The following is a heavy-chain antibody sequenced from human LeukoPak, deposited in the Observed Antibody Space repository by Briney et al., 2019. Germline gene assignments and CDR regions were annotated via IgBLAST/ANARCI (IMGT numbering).Heavy chain of an antibody. V-gene: IGHV3-21*01. CDR1: GFTFSSYS. J-gene: IGHJ5*02. CDR3: AKDRGGLFDP. Sequence: GGSLRLSCAASGFTFSSYSMNWVRQAPGKGLEWVSSISSSSSYIYYADSVKGRFTISRDNAKNSLYLQMNSQRADDTAVYYCAKDRGGLFDPWGQGTLVTVSS. D-gene: IGHD3-16*01. CDR2: ISSSSSYI.